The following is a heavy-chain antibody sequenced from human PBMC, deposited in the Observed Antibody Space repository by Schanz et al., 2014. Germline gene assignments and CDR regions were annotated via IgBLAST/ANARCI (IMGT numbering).Heavy chain of an antibody. CDR1: GFPFSDYF. Sequence: VQLVQSGGGLVKPGGSLRLSCTASGFPFSDYFMARIRQPPGRGLEWVTYIGNGGVTIYYADSVKGRFTISRDNSKISLYLQMNSLRAEDAAVYYCARIGGSVFDYWAQGTLVTVSS. CDR2: IGNGGVTI. CDR3: ARIGGSVFDY. V-gene: IGHV3-11*01. D-gene: IGHD3-10*01. J-gene: IGHJ4*02.